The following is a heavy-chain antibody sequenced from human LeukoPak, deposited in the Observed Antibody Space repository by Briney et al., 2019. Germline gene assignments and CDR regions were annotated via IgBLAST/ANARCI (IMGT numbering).Heavy chain of an antibody. J-gene: IGHJ1*01. CDR1: GGSISSYY. D-gene: IGHD6-19*01. CDR2: IYYSGST. Sequence: TSEILSLTCTVSGGSISSYYWSWIRQPPGKGLEWIGYIYYSGSTNYNPSLKSRVTISVDTSKNQFSLKLSSVTAADTAVYYCARSDSAVAGRTWYFQHWGQGTLVTVSS. V-gene: IGHV4-59*01. CDR3: ARSDSAVAGRTWYFQH.